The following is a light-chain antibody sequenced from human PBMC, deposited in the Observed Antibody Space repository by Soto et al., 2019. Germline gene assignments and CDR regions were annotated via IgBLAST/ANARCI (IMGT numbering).Light chain of an antibody. V-gene: IGKV3-15*01. CDR3: QQYDKWPPST. CDR1: QNINTN. CDR2: GES. Sequence: EIVMTQSPDTLSVSPGERATLSCRASQNINTNLAWYQQKPGQAPRLLIYGESTRATGVPARFSGSGSGTEFTLTISSLQSEDSAIYYCQQYDKWPPSTFGQGTKVDIK. J-gene: IGKJ1*01.